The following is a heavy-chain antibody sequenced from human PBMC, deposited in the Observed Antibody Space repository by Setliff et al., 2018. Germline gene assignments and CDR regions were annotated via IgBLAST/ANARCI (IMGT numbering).Heavy chain of an antibody. Sequence: ASVKVSCKVSGYTLTELSMHWVRQAPGKGLEWMGGLDPEDGETIYAQKFQGRVTMTEDTSTDTAYMELSSLRSEDTAVYYCATGGLLWFGELSGGAFDIWGQGTMVTVSS. CDR2: LDPEDGET. CDR1: GYTLTELS. V-gene: IGHV1-24*01. D-gene: IGHD3-10*01. J-gene: IGHJ3*02. CDR3: ATGGLLWFGELSGGAFDI.